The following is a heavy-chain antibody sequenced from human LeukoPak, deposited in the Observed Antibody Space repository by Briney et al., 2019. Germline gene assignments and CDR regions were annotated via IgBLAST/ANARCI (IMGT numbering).Heavy chain of an antibody. J-gene: IGHJ6*03. CDR3: ARWVVAADYYYYMDV. Sequence: PSETLSLTCAVYGGSLSAYYWSWIRQPPGKGLEWIGEINHSGSTNYNPSLKSRVTISVDTSKNQFSLKLTSVTAADTAVYYCARWVVAADYYYYMDVWGKGTTVTVSS. V-gene: IGHV4-34*01. CDR1: GGSLSAYY. D-gene: IGHD2-15*01. CDR2: INHSGST.